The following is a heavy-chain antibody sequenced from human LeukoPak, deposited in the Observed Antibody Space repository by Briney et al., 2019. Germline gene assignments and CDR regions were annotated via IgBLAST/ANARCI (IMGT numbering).Heavy chain of an antibody. CDR3: ARGGRTIRRYYYMDV. CDR2: INHSGST. D-gene: IGHD1/OR15-1a*01. CDR1: GGSFSGYY. V-gene: IGHV4-34*01. Sequence: SETPSLTCAVYGGSFSGYYWSWIRQPPGKGLEWIGEINHSGSTNYNPSLKSRVTISVDTSKNQFSLKLSSVTAADTAVYYCARGGRTIRRYYYMDVWGKGTTVTVSS. J-gene: IGHJ6*03.